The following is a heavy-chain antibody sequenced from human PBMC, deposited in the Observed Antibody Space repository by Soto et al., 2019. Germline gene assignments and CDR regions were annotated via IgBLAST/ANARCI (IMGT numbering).Heavy chain of an antibody. D-gene: IGHD6-19*01. Sequence: KASETLLLTWALSHGFISSSNRWSWLRQPPGGGLERIVVIDHGGGSNCNPSLKSRVTLSVVKSKIHFSLKLSCVTAADAAVYYWASYRTAVAPSRAFDMGGKGTMVTVS. J-gene: IGHJ3*02. V-gene: IGHV4-4*02. CDR1: HGFISSSNR. CDR2: IDHGGGS. CDR3: ASYRTAVAPSRAFDM.